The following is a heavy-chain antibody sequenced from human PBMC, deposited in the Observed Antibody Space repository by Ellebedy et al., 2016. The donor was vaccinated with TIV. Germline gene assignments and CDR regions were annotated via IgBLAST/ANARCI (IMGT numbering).Heavy chain of an antibody. J-gene: IGHJ5*02. CDR2: IDPSNSQI. V-gene: IGHV5-10-1*01. CDR3: ARQGTTVNEAVWFDP. Sequence: PGGSLRLSCKGSGYSFISYWINWVRQMPGKGLEWMGRIDPSNSQINYSPSFQGNVTISTDESITTAYLQWNSLKASDTAMYYCARQGTTVNEAVWFDPWGQGTLVTVSS. CDR1: GYSFISYW. D-gene: IGHD4-17*01.